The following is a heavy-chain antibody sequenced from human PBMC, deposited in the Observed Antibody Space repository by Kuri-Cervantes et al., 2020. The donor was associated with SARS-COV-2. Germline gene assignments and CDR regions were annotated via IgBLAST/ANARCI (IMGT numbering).Heavy chain of an antibody. J-gene: IGHJ4*02. CDR1: GFTFGSYT. D-gene: IGHD4-11*01. Sequence: GESLKISCAASGFTFGSYTMNWVRQAPGKGLEWLSSISGSSSFISYADSVERRFTVSRDNAKNSLYLQIHSMRAEDTAVYYGLSVNDYSLYEPWDYWGQGTLVTVSS. CDR2: ISGSSSFI. V-gene: IGHV3-21*01. CDR3: LSVNDYSLYEPWDY.